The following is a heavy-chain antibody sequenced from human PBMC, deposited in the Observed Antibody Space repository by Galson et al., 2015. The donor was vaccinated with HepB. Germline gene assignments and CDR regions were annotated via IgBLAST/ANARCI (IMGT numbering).Heavy chain of an antibody. Sequence: SVKVSCKASGYTFTKYAITWVRQAPGQGLEWMGWISAYNGNTNYAQKFQGRVTMTTDTSTSTAYMELKNLRSDDTAVYYCARPDLGRHYFDSWGQGTLATVSS. CDR2: ISAYNGNT. CDR3: ARPDLGRHYFDS. V-gene: IGHV1-18*01. J-gene: IGHJ4*02. D-gene: IGHD1-1*01. CDR1: GYTFTKYA.